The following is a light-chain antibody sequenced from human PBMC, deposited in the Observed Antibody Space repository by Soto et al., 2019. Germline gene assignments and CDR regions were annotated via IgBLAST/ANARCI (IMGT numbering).Light chain of an antibody. CDR2: WAS. CDR1: QSLFSPPNNKNF. J-gene: IGKJ4*01. Sequence: DIVLTQSPDSLAVSLGERATINCKSIQSLFSPPNNKNFLAWYRQYAGQPPELLLYWASSRQSGVPDRLSGSGSGTDFTLTINNLQPEDVAVYYCQQHFASPVTFGGGTKVDI. CDR3: QQHFASPVT. V-gene: IGKV4-1*01.